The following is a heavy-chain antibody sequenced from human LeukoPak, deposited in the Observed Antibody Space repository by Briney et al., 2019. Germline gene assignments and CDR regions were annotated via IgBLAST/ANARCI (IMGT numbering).Heavy chain of an antibody. CDR1: GYTLTELS. V-gene: IGHV1-24*01. CDR3: ARGGAPRWEPDAFDI. CDR2: FDPEDGET. J-gene: IGHJ3*02. Sequence: VASVKVSCKVSGYTLTELSMHWVRQAPGKGLEWMGGFDPEDGETIYAQKFQGWVTMTRDTSISTAYMELSRLRSDDTAVYYCARGGAPRWEPDAFDIWGQGTVVTVSS. D-gene: IGHD1-26*01.